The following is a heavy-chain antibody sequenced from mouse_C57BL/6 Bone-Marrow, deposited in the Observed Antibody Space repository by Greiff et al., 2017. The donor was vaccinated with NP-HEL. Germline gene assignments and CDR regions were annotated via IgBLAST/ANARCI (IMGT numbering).Heavy chain of an antibody. V-gene: IGHV1-26*01. CDR3: ARRGRQLRLPWFAY. D-gene: IGHD3-2*02. Sequence: VQLQQSGPELVKPGASVKISCKASGYTFTDYYMNWVKQSHGKSLEWIGDINPNNGGTSYNQKFKGKATLTVDKSSSTAYMELRSLTSEDSAVYYCARRGRQLRLPWFAYWGQGTLVTVSA. CDR1: GYTFTDYY. J-gene: IGHJ3*01. CDR2: INPNNGGT.